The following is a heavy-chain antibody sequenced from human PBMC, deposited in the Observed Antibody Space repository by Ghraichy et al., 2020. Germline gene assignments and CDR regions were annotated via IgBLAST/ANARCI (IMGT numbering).Heavy chain of an antibody. CDR3: ARAGVCSSTSCFPYYYYYYGMDV. CDR2: MNPNSGNT. J-gene: IGHJ6*02. V-gene: IGHV1-8*01. D-gene: IGHD2-2*01. CDR1: GYTFTSYD. Sequence: ASVKVSCKASGYTFTSYDINWVRQATGQGLEWMGWMNPNSGNTGYAQKFQGRVTMTRNTSISTAYMKLSSLRSEDTAVYYCARAGVCSSTSCFPYYYYYYGMDVWGQGTTVTVSS.